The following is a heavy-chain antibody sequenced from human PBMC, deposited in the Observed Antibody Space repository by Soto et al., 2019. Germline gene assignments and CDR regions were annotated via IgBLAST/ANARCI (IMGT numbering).Heavy chain of an antibody. V-gene: IGHV4-30-2*01. CDR3: ARLPGP. J-gene: IGHJ5*02. CDR2: IYHSGRA. CDR1: GGSISSGGYY. Sequence: QLQLQESGSGLVKPSQTLSLTCAVSGGSISSGGYYWSWIRQPPGKGLEWIGYIYHSGRAYYNPSLKSRVTITVDRSKHQFSLKLISVTAADTAVYFCARLPGPWGQGTLVTVSS.